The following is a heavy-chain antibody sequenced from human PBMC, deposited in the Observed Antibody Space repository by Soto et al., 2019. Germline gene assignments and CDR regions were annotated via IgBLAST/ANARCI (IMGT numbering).Heavy chain of an antibody. V-gene: IGHV4-30-4*01. CDR1: GGSISSGDYY. Sequence: QVQLQESGPGLVKPSQTLSLTCTVSGGSISSGDYYWSWIRQPPGKGLKWIGYIYYSGSTYYNPSLKSRLTISVDTSKNQFSLKLSSVTAADTAVYYCARGSKITVVTNNWFDPWGQGTLVTVSS. D-gene: IGHD2-21*02. CDR2: IYYSGST. CDR3: ARGSKITVVTNNWFDP. J-gene: IGHJ5*02.